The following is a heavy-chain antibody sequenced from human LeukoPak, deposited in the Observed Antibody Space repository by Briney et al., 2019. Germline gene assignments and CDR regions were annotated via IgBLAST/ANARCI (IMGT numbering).Heavy chain of an antibody. V-gene: IGHV4-4*07. CDR2: IYTRGST. CDR1: GGSISSYY. CDR3: ARYYYDSSGYGPYFDY. J-gene: IGHJ4*02. Sequence: PSETLSLTCTVSGGSISSYYWSWIRQPAGKGLEWIGRIYTRGSTNYNPSLKSRVTMSVDTSKNQFSLKLSSVTAADTAVYYCARYYYDSSGYGPYFDYWGQGTLVTVSS. D-gene: IGHD3-22*01.